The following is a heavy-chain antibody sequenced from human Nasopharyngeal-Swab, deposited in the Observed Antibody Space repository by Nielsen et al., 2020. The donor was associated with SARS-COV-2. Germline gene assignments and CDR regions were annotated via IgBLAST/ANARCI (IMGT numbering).Heavy chain of an antibody. CDR2: IYYTGSA. CDR1: GGSVSSPNFN. J-gene: IGHJ4*02. D-gene: IGHD1-14*01. Sequence: SETLSLTCSVSGGSVSSPNFNWSWIRQSPGKGPEWIGNIYYTGSAQYNPSLKIRVNMSVDTTKNQFTLKLTSVTTSDTAVYYCARDAKPPWPELDSWGQGTLVTVSS. CDR3: ARDAKPPWPELDS. V-gene: IGHV4-61*01.